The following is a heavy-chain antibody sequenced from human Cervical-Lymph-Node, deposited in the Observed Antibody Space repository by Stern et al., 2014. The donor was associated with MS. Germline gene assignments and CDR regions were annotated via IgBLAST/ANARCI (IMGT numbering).Heavy chain of an antibody. J-gene: IGHJ4*02. CDR3: ARMMGSGYRHYFDY. D-gene: IGHD3-3*01. Sequence: QITLKESGPALVKPTQTLTLTCTFSGFSLITSGTRVSWIRQPPGRALEWLARIDWNDKTFYNSSQMTRLTITKDTSKKQVVLTMTNVDPVDTATYYCARMMGSGYRHYFDYWGKGTPVTVSS. CDR1: GFSLITSGTR. V-gene: IGHV2-70*04. CDR2: IDWNDKT.